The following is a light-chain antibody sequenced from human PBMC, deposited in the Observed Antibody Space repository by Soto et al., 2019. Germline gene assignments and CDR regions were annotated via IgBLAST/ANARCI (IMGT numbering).Light chain of an antibody. CDR2: ATS. CDR1: QSVGNN. CDR3: QQYSDWPLT. J-gene: IGKJ4*01. V-gene: IGKV3-15*01. Sequence: EIVMTQSPATPSVSPGERATLSCRASQSVGNNFAWYQQKPGQAPRLLIFATSTRATGVPGRFSGSGSGTEFTLTISSLQSEDFAVYYCQQYSDWPLTFGGGTKVEIE.